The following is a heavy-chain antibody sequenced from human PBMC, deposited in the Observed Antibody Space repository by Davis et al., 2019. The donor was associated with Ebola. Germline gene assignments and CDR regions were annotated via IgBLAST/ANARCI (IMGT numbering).Heavy chain of an antibody. CDR2: IILKSGNT. CDR3: ARVAYGANYLDL. D-gene: IGHD4-17*01. J-gene: IGHJ5*02. CDR1: GYTFAHYV. Sequence: ASVKVSCKASGYTFAHYVISWLRQAPGQGLEWMGWIILKSGNTNYGQKFQGRVSMTTFASTNTADMELRGLTSDDTAVYYCARVAYGANYLDLWGQGTMVIVSS. V-gene: IGHV1-18*04.